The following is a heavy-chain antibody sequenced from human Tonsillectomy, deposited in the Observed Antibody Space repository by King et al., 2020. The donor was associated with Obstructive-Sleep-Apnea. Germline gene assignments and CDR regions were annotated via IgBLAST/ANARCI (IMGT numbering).Heavy chain of an antibody. CDR2: ISYDGSNK. Sequence: VQLVESGGGVVQPGRSLRLSCAASGFTFSSYAMHWVRQAPGKGLEWVAVISYDGSNKYYADSVKGRFTISRDNSKNTLYLQMNSLRAEDTAVYYCARAPKPYWGKGTLVTVSS. CDR3: ARAPKPY. CDR1: GFTFSSYA. V-gene: IGHV3-30-3*01. J-gene: IGHJ4*02.